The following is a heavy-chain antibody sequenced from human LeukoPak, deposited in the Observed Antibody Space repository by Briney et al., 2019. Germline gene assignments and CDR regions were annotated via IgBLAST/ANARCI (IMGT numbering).Heavy chain of an antibody. CDR3: ATYGTPYYYGTADAFDI. D-gene: IGHD3-10*01. CDR1: GYTLTELS. Sequence: GASVEVSCKVSGYTLTELSMHWVRQAPGKGLEWMGGFDPEDGETIYAQKFQGRVTMTEDTSTDTAYMELSSLRSEDTAVYYCATYGTPYYYGTADAFDIWGQGTMVTVSS. J-gene: IGHJ3*02. CDR2: FDPEDGET. V-gene: IGHV1-24*01.